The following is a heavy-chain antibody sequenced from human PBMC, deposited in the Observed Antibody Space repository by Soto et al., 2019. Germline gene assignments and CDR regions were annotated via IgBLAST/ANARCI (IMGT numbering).Heavy chain of an antibody. CDR2: IWYDGSNK. CDR1: GFTFSSYG. CDR3: ARDKGFGESMDV. J-gene: IGHJ6*03. V-gene: IGHV3-33*01. Sequence: PGGSLRLSCAASGFTFSSYGMHWVRQAPGKGLEWVAVIWYDGSNKYYADSVKGRFTISRDNSKNTLYLQMNSLRAEDTAVYYCARDKGFGESMDVWGKGTTVTVSS. D-gene: IGHD3-10*01.